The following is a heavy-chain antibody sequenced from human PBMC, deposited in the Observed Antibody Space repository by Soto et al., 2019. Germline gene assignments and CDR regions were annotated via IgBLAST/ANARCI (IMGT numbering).Heavy chain of an antibody. Sequence: QVQLVQSGAEVKKPGASVNVSCKASGYSFHTYAISWVRQAPGQGLEWVGWISGYNGNTNYAQKFQGRVTLTTDTSTKTAFMELRSLTGDDTAVYYCAREYGMAVWGQGTPVTVSS. CDR3: AREYGMAV. CDR1: GYSFHTYA. V-gene: IGHV1-18*01. CDR2: ISGYNGNT. J-gene: IGHJ6*02.